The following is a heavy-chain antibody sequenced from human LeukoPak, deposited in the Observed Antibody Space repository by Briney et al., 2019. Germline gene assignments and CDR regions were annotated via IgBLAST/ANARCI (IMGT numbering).Heavy chain of an antibody. Sequence: KPSETLSLTCTVSGGSISSGGYYWSWIRQHPGKGLEWIGYIYYSGSTYYNPSLKSRVTISVDTSKNQFSLKLSSVTAADTAVYYCARADYDIFERYNWFDPWGQGTLVTVSS. CDR3: ARADYDIFERYNWFDP. CDR1: GGSISSGGYY. V-gene: IGHV4-31*03. J-gene: IGHJ5*02. D-gene: IGHD3-9*01. CDR2: IYYSGST.